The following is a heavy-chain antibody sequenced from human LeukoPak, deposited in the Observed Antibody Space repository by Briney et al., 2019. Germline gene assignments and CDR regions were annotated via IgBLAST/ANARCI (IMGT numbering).Heavy chain of an antibody. CDR1: GFTFSSYG. CDR2: IWYDGSNK. CDR3: AKPADDFWSGYPTY. V-gene: IGHV3-33*06. J-gene: IGHJ4*02. D-gene: IGHD3-3*01. Sequence: PGGSLRLSCAASGFTFSSYGMHWVRQAPGRGLEWVAVIWYDGSNKYYADSVKGRFTISRDNSKNTLYLQMNSLRAEDTAVYYCAKPADDFWSGYPTYWGQGTLVTVSS.